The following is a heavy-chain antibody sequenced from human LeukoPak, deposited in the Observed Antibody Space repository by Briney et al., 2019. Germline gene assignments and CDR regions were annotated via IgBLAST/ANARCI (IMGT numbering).Heavy chain of an antibody. CDR1: GYTFTSYG. CDR2: ISAYNGNT. CDR3: ARGAAGPYYYYYMDV. J-gene: IGHJ6*03. Sequence: GASVKVSCKASGYTFTSYGISWVRQAPGQGLEWMGWISAYNGNTNYAQKLQGRVTMTTDTSTGTAYMELRSLRSDDTAVYYCARGAAGPYYYYYMDVWGKGTTVTVSS. V-gene: IGHV1-18*01. D-gene: IGHD1-14*01.